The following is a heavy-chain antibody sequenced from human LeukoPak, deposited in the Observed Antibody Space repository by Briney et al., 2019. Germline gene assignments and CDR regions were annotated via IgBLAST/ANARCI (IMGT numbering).Heavy chain of an antibody. D-gene: IGHD3-3*01. Sequence: PGGSLRLSCAASGFSFSTYSMIWVRQAPGKGLEWVSSVSGTSEYIYYADSVRGRFTISRDNAKNTVYLQMNSLRDEDTAVYYCARDRHYDFWSGYYTPFNSWGQGTLVNVSS. CDR3: ARDRHYDFWSGYYTPFNS. CDR1: GFSFSTYS. CDR2: VSGTSEYI. V-gene: IGHV3-21*06. J-gene: IGHJ4*02.